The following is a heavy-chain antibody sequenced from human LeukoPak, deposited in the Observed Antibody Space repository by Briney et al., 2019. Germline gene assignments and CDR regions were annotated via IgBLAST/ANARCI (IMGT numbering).Heavy chain of an antibody. J-gene: IGHJ4*02. D-gene: IGHD3-3*01. V-gene: IGHV4-31*03. CDR1: GGSISSGGYY. CDR2: IYYSGST. CDR3: ARDMLRSGYFDY. Sequence: PSETLSLTCTDSGGSISSGGYYWSWIRQHPGKGLEWIGYIYYSGSTYYNPSLKSRVTISVDTSKNQFSLKLSSVTAADTAVYYCARDMLRSGYFDYWGQGTLVTVSS.